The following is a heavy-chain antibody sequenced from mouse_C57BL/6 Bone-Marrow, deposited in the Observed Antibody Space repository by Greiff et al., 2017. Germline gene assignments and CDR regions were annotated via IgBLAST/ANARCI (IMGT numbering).Heavy chain of an antibody. J-gene: IGHJ2*01. CDR3: ARIYSNYYFDY. CDR1: GSTFTSYW. V-gene: IGHV1-7*01. D-gene: IGHD2-5*01. CDR2: INPSSGYT. Sequence: QVQLRESGAELAKPGASVKLSCKASGSTFTSYWMHWVKQRPGQGLEWIGYINPSSGYTKYIQKFKDKATLTADKSSSTAYMQLSSLTYEDSAVYYCARIYSNYYFDYWGQGTTLTVSS.